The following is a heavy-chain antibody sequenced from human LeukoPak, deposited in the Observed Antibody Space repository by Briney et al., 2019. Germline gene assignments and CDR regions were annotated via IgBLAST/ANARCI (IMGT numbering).Heavy chain of an antibody. CDR2: ISYDGSNK. CDR1: GFTFSSYA. CDR3: ARAGYYYDSSGYYSCMDY. V-gene: IGHV3-30-3*01. Sequence: GGSLRLSCAASGFTFSSYAMHWVRQAPGKGLEWVAVISYDGSNKYYADSVKGRFTISRDNSKNTLYLQMNSLRAEDTAVYYCARAGYYYDSSGYYSCMDYWGQGTLVTVSS. D-gene: IGHD3-22*01. J-gene: IGHJ4*02.